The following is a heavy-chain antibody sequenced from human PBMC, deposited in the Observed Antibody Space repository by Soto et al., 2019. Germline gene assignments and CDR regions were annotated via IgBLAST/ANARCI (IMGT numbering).Heavy chain of an antibody. CDR3: ARDHNWAFDY. J-gene: IGHJ4*02. V-gene: IGHV3-48*01. Sequence: GSLRLSCAASGFTFSTYSLNGVRQAPGEGLEWVSYISRDGTTIYYADSVRGRLTISRDNAKDSLYLQLSSLRAEDTAVYYCARDHNWAFDYWGQGTLVTVSS. CDR2: ISRDGTTI. D-gene: IGHD3-16*01. CDR1: GFTFSTYS.